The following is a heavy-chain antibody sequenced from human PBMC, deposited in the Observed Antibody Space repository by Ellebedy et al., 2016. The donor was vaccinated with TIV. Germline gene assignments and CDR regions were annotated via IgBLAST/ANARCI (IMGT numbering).Heavy chain of an antibody. J-gene: IGHJ4*02. CDR1: GFTFSSYS. CDR2: ISSSSSTI. Sequence: GESLKISXAASGFTFSSYSMNWVRQAPGKGLEWVSYISSSSSTIYYADSVKGRFTISRDNAKNSLYLQMNSLRDEDTAVYYCARDSGSYLHYFDYWGQGTLVTVSS. V-gene: IGHV3-48*02. CDR3: ARDSGSYLHYFDY. D-gene: IGHD1-26*01.